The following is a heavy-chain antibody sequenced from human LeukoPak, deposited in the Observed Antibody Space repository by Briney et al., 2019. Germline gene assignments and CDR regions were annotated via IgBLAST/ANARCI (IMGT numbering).Heavy chain of an antibody. Sequence: TGGALRLSCATSGFTFSTYAMTWVRQAPGKGLEWVSAISGSGGSTFYADSVKGRFTISRDNSKDTLFLQMNSLRVEDAAVYYCARAPDNWNAREGFFDLRGRGTLVTVSS. CDR2: ISGSGGST. CDR1: GFTFSTYA. J-gene: IGHJ2*01. D-gene: IGHD1-20*01. CDR3: ARAPDNWNAREGFFDL. V-gene: IGHV3-23*01.